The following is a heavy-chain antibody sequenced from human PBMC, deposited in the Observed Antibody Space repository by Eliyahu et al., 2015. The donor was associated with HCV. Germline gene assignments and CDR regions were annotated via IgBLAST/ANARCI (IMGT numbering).Heavy chain of an antibody. D-gene: IGHD6-6*01. CDR3: ARSVQYGMDV. CDR1: GFTFSTYG. J-gene: IGHJ6*02. CDR2: VXSDSRII. V-gene: IGHV3-48*01. Sequence: EVQLLESGGGXVQPGXSLRXSCAASGFTFSTYGMQWARQAXGKGLEWVSYVXSDSRIIYYADSVKGRFTISRENAKNSLFLQMNSLRPEDTAVYYCARSVQYGMDVWGLGTAVTVSS.